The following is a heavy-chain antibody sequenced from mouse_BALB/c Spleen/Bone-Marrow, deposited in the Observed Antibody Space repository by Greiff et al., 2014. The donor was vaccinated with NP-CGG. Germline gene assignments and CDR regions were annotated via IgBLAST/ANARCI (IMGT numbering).Heavy chain of an antibody. D-gene: IGHD1-1*01. CDR2: INPSTGYT. CDR3: VLITPVVSDY. Sequence: VQLQQSGAELAKPGASVKMSCKAFGYTFTTYWMHWVKQRPGQGLEWIGYINPSTGYTEYIQKFKDKATLTADKSSSTAYMQLNSLTSEDSSVYYCVLITPVVSDYWGQGTTLTVSS. J-gene: IGHJ2*01. V-gene: IGHV1-7*01. CDR1: GYTFTTYW.